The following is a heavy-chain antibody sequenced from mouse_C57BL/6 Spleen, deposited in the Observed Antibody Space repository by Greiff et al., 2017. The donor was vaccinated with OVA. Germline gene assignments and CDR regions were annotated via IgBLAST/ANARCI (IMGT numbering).Heavy chain of an antibody. Sequence: QVQLKQPGAELVKPGASVKMSCKASGYTFTSYWITWVKQRPGQGLEWIGNIYPGSGSTNYNEKFKSKATLTVDTSSSTAYMQLSSLTSEDSAVYYCARGKDGYFDYWGQGTTLTVSS. CDR3: ARGKDGYFDY. J-gene: IGHJ2*01. CDR2: IYPGSGST. V-gene: IGHV1-55*01. CDR1: GYTFTSYW.